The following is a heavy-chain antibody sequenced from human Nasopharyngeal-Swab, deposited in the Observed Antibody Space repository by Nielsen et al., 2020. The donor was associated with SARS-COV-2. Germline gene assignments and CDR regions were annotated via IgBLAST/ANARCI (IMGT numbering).Heavy chain of an antibody. J-gene: IGHJ6*02. CDR3: ARDFLGRGYSYGYEDYYYYGMDV. CDR1: GGSISSGGYY. V-gene: IGHV4-31*03. Sequence: TLSLTCTVSGGSISSGGYYWSWIRQHPGKGLEWIGYIYYSGSTYYNPSLKSRVTISVDTSKNQFSLKLSSVTAADTAVYYCARDFLGRGYSYGYEDYYYYGMDVWGQGTTVTVSS. CDR2: IYYSGST. D-gene: IGHD5-18*01.